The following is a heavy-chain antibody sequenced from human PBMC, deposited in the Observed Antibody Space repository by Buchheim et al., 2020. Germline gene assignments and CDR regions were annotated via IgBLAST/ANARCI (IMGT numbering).Heavy chain of an antibody. CDR1: GFTFSDYH. V-gene: IGHV3-69-1*01. CDR3: ARVRPPLRSSPLDY. CDR2: ISSSGSM. J-gene: IGHJ4*02. Sequence: EMQLVESGGDLVQPGGSLRLSCAASGFTFSDYHMNWVRQAPGKGPEWIAYISSSGSMYYADSVKGRFTISRDSGKNSLYLQMNNLRAEDTAVYYCARVRPPLRSSPLDYWGQGAL. D-gene: IGHD4-17*01.